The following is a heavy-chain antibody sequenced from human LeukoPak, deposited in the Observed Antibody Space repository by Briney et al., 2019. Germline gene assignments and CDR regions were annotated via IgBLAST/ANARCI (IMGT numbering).Heavy chain of an antibody. J-gene: IGHJ6*03. CDR3: ARQSSRNDYYYYYYMDV. CDR2: IYYSGST. D-gene: IGHD1-14*01. CDR1: GGSISSSSYY. V-gene: IGHV4-39*01. Sequence: PSETLSLTCTVSGGSISSSSYYWGWIRQPPGKGLEWIGSIYYSGSTYYNPSLKSRVTISVDTSKNQFSLKLSSVTVADTAVYYCARQSSRNDYYYYYYMDVWGKGTTVTVSS.